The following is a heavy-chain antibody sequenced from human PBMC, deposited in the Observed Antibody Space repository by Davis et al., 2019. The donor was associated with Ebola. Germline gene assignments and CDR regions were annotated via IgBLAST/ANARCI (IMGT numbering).Heavy chain of an antibody. Sequence: SETLSLTCTVSGGSISSSSYYWGWIRQPPGKGLEWIGSIYYIGSTYYNPSLKSRVTISVDTSKNQFSLKLSSVTAADTAVYYCAREFGYYGSVQGIYGMDVWGQGTTVTVSS. D-gene: IGHD3-10*01. CDR2: IYYIGST. CDR1: GGSISSSSYY. V-gene: IGHV4-39*02. J-gene: IGHJ6*02. CDR3: AREFGYYGSVQGIYGMDV.